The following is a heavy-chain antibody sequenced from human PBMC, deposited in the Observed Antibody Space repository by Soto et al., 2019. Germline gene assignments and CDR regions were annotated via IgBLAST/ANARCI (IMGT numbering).Heavy chain of an antibody. CDR3: DVSGDYPTDLDY. V-gene: IGHV3-30-3*01. Sequence: GGSLRLSCAASGFTFSSYAMHWVRQAPGKGLEWVAVISYDGSNKYYADSVKGRFTISRDNSKNTLYLQMNSLRAEDTAVYYCDVSGDYPTDLDYWGQGTLVTVSS. D-gene: IGHD4-17*01. CDR1: GFTFSSYA. J-gene: IGHJ4*02. CDR2: ISYDGSNK.